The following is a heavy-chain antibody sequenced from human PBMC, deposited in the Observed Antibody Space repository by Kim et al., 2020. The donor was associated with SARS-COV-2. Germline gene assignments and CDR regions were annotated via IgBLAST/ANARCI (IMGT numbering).Heavy chain of an antibody. V-gene: IGHV1-69*04. CDR1: GGTFSSYA. CDR3: AAHYYDSSGYHTFDY. Sequence: SVKVSCKASGGTFSSYAISWVRQAPGQGLEWMGRIIPIFGIANYAQKFQGRVTITADKSTSTAYMELSSLRSEDTAVYYCAAHYYDSSGYHTFDYWGQGTLVTVSS. CDR2: IIPIFGIA. D-gene: IGHD3-22*01. J-gene: IGHJ4*02.